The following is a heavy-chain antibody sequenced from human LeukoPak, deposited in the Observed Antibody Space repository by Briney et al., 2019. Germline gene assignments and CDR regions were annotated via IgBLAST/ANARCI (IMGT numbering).Heavy chain of an antibody. D-gene: IGHD1-14*01. CDR2: IIPIFGTA. CDR1: GGTFSSYA. J-gene: IGHJ2*01. V-gene: IGHV1-69*05. CDR3: ARSRAGGSNRPGPWYFDL. Sequence: SVKVSCKASGGTFSSYAISWVRQAPGQGLEWMGGIIPIFGTANYAQKFQGRVTITTDESTSTAYMELSNLRSEDTAVYYCARSRAGGSNRPGPWYFDLWGRGTLVTVSS.